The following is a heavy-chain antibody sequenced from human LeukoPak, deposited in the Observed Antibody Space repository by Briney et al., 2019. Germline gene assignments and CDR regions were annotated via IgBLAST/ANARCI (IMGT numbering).Heavy chain of an antibody. J-gene: IGHJ4*02. Sequence: GGSLRLSCAASGFTLSSYWMHWVRQAPGKGLEWVSYISSVSSTIYYADSVKGRFTISRDNAKNSLYLQMNSLRAEDTAVYYCARGIGTGRQPFDYWGQGTLVTVSS. CDR3: ARGIGTGRQPFDY. V-gene: IGHV3-48*01. CDR1: GFTLSSYW. D-gene: IGHD1-1*01. CDR2: ISSVSSTI.